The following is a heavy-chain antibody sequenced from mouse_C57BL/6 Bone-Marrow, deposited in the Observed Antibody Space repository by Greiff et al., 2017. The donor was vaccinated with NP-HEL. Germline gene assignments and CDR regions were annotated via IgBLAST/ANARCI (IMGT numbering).Heavy chain of an antibody. Sequence: VQLQQSGAELARPGASVKLSCKASGYTFTSYGISWVKQRTGQGLVWIGEIYPRSGNTYYNEKFKGKATLTADKSSSTAYMELRSLTSEDSAVYFCARSIWLRRDFDYWGQGTTLTVSS. V-gene: IGHV1-81*01. J-gene: IGHJ2*01. D-gene: IGHD2-2*01. CDR1: GYTFTSYG. CDR2: IYPRSGNT. CDR3: ARSIWLRRDFDY.